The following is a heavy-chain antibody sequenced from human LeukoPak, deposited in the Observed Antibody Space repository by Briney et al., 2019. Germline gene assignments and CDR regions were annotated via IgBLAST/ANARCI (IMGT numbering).Heavy chain of an antibody. Sequence: KPGGSLRLSCVASGFTVSSNYMTCVRQAPGKRLEGVSVIYSDGSTYYADSVKGRFTISRDNSKNTLYLQMISLRAEDTAVYYCARVNSGYYGMDVWGQGTTVTVSS. CDR2: IYSDGST. V-gene: IGHV3-66*01. CDR1: GFTVSSNY. J-gene: IGHJ6*02. CDR3: ARVNSGYYGMDV. D-gene: IGHD4-23*01.